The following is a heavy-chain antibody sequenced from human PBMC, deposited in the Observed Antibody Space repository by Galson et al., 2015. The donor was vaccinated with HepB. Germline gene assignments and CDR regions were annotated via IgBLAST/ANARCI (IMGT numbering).Heavy chain of an antibody. CDR1: GFDCSRHW. J-gene: IGHJ4*02. CDR2: TNPDGSEE. D-gene: IGHD1/OR15-1a*01. V-gene: IGHV3-7*01. CDR3: ARGNNPEY. Sequence: SLRLSCASPGFDCSRHWMTWVRQAPGKGLEWVANTNPDGSEEYYLDSVRGRFTISRDNAKNSLYLQMNGLRAEDTALYYCARGNNPEYWGQGTLVTVSS.